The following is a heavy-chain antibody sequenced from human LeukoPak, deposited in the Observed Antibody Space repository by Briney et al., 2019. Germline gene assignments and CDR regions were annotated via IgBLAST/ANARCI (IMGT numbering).Heavy chain of an antibody. CDR2: IYYSGST. CDR1: GDSISSSSYY. J-gene: IGHJ3*01. V-gene: IGHV4-39*01. Sequence: SETLSLTCTVSGDSISSSSYYWGWIRQPPGKGLEWIGSIYYSGSTYYNPSLKSRVTISVDTSKNQFSLKLCSVTAADTAVYYCARRTVGATQTAAFDVWGQGTMVTVSS. CDR3: ARRTVGATQTAAFDV. D-gene: IGHD1-26*01.